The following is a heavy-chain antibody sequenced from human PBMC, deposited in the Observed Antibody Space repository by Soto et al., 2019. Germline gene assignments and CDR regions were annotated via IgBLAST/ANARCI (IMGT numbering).Heavy chain of an antibody. V-gene: IGHV3-74*01. D-gene: IGHD3-16*01. CDR1: GFTFSTYW. J-gene: IGHJ4*02. CDR2: IKTDGSVT. CDR3: ARDLGGSHDY. Sequence: GGPLSLSCAASGFTFSTYWMHWVRQAPGKGLVWVSRIKTDGSVTTYADSVKGRFTISRDNAKNTLYLQMNTLRAEDTAVYYCARDLGGSHDYWGRGTLFTVSS.